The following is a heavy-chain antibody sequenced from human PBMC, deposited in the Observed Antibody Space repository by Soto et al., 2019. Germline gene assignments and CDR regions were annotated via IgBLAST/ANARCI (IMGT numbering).Heavy chain of an antibody. Sequence: QITLKESGPTLVKPTQTLTLTCTFSGFSLSTSGVGVGWIRQPPGKALEWLALIYWDDDKRYSPSLKSRLTITKDSTKNQVVLTMTNMDPVDTATYYCAHLRGPHDYGDYWGQGTLVTVSS. CDR3: AHLRGPHDYGDY. CDR1: GFSLSTSGVG. J-gene: IGHJ4*02. V-gene: IGHV2-5*02. CDR2: IYWDDDK.